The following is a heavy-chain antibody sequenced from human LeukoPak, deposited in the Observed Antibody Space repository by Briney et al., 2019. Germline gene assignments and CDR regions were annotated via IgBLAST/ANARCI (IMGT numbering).Heavy chain of an antibody. J-gene: IGHJ5*02. V-gene: IGHV4-34*01. Sequence: SETLSLTCAVYDESLNGYYWSWIRQPPGKGLEWIGEMNGSGRTTYNPSLESRATISAERSKNQFSLKLTSVTAADTAVYYCASGSWSRRFAPWGQGTLVTVSS. CDR1: DESLNGYY. CDR2: MNGSGRT. D-gene: IGHD1-14*01. CDR3: ASGSWSRRFAP.